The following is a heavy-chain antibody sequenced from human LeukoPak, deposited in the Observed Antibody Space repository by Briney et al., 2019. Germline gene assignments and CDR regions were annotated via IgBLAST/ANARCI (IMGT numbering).Heavy chain of an antibody. V-gene: IGHV3-11*05. CDR3: TREDNWYFDL. CDR1: GFTFSDYY. J-gene: IGHJ2*01. Sequence: GGSLRLSCTASGFTFSDYYMTWIRQAPGKGLEWLSYVSTDSAYTNYAGSVKGRFTISRDNAKGSLYLQLNSLTAEDTAVYYCTREDNWYFDLWGRGTLVTVSS. CDR2: VSTDSAYT.